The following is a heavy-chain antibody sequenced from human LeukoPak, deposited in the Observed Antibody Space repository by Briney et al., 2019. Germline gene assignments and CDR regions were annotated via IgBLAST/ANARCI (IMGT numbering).Heavy chain of an antibody. J-gene: IGHJ4*02. V-gene: IGHV1-18*01. CDR1: GYTFTSNG. CDR2: ISAINGNT. D-gene: IGHD6-13*01. CDR3: ARGSIAAAGYYFDY. Sequence: ASVKVSCKPSGYTFTSNGISWVRQAPGQGLEWMGWISAINGNTNYAQKFQGRVSMTSDTSTSTAYMELRSLRSDDTAVYYCARGSIAAAGYYFDYGGQGTLVTVSS.